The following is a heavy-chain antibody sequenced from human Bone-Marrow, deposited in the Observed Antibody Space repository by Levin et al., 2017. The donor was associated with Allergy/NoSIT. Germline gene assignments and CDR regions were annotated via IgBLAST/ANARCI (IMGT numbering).Heavy chain of an antibody. CDR3: ATEGVRDGYKLNYFDP. V-gene: IGHV1-46*01. J-gene: IGHJ5*02. CDR2: INPTGGSA. Sequence: ASVKVSCKASGYTFTNYYIHWVRQAPGQGLEWMGMINPTGGSAATIDSFQGRVTMTRDTSTGTVYMELSSLGSDDTAVYYCATEGVRDGYKLNYFDPWGQGTLVTVSS. CDR1: GYTFTNYY. D-gene: IGHD5-24*01.